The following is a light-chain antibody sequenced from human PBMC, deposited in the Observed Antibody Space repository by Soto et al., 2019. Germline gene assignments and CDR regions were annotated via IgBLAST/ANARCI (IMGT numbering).Light chain of an antibody. CDR3: QEYSSSPLT. CDR1: QSVSNTY. Sequence: EIVLAQSPGTLSLSPGERATLSCRASQSVSNTYLAWYQQKPGQAPRLLIYGVSSRATGIPDRFSGSGSGTDFTLTISRLEPEDFAVYYCQEYSSSPLTFGGGTQVDIK. CDR2: GVS. V-gene: IGKV3-20*01. J-gene: IGKJ4*01.